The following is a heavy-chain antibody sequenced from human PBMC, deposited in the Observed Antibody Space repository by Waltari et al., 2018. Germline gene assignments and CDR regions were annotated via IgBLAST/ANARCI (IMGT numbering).Heavy chain of an antibody. Sequence: QVQLVQSGAEVKKPGASVKVSCKASGYTFTSYDINWVRQATGQGLEWIGWMNPNIGNTGYSQKFQGRVTITRYTSISTAYMELSSLRAEDTAVYYCARSYTWYFDLWGRGTLVTVSS. V-gene: IGHV1-8*03. J-gene: IGHJ2*01. D-gene: IGHD3-10*01. CDR1: GYTFTSYD. CDR2: MNPNIGNT. CDR3: ARSYTWYFDL.